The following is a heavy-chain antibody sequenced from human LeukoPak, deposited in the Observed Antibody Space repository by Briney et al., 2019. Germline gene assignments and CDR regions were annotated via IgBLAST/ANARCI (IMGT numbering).Heavy chain of an antibody. D-gene: IGHD3-10*01. V-gene: IGHV4-59*01. Sequence: PSETLSLTCTVSGGSISSYYWSWIRQPPGKGLEWIGYIYYSGSSNYYTSLKSRVTISVDTSKNQFSLKLSSVTAADTAEYYCAREPYGSGTFDYWGQGTLVTVSA. CDR3: AREPYGSGTFDY. J-gene: IGHJ4*02. CDR2: IYYSGSS. CDR1: GGSISSYY.